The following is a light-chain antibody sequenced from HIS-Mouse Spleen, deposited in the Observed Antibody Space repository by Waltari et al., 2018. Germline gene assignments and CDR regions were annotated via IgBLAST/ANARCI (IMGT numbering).Light chain of an antibody. CDR2: EVS. CDR3: SSYAGSNNLGV. Sequence: QSALTQPPSASGSPGQSVTITCTGTSSDVGGSNYGSGYQQHPGKAPKLLIYEVSKRPSGVPDRFSGSKSGNTASLTVSGLQAEDEADYYCSSYAGSNNLGVFGGGTKLTVL. J-gene: IGLJ2*01. CDR1: SSDVGGSNY. V-gene: IGLV2-8*01.